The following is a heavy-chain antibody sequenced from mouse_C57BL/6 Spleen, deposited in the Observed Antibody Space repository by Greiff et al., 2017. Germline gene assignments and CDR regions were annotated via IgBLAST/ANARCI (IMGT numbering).Heavy chain of an antibody. CDR2: IVPANGNT. J-gene: IGHJ3*01. CDR3: ARGLYYGKEFAY. Sequence: VQLQQSVAELVRPGASVKLSCTASGFNIKNTYMHWVKQRPEQGLEWIGRIVPANGNTKYAPKFQGKATLTADTSSNTAYLQLSSLTSEDTAIDYCARGLYYGKEFAYWGQRTLVTVSA. D-gene: IGHD2-1*01. CDR1: GFNIKNTY. V-gene: IGHV14-3*01.